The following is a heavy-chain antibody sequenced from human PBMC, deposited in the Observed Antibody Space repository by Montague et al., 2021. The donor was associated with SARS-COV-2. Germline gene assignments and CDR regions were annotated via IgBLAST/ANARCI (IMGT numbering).Heavy chain of an antibody. D-gene: IGHD3-22*01. Sequence: SLRLSCAASGFTFSSYAMSWVRQAPGKGLEWVSAISGSGGSTYYAYAVKGRFTISSDNSKNTLYLQLNSLRAEDTAVYYCRVGNYYDSISDYWGQGTLVTVSS. CDR2: ISGSGGST. CDR3: RVGNYYDSISDY. J-gene: IGHJ4*02. CDR1: GFTFSSYA. V-gene: IGHV3-23*01.